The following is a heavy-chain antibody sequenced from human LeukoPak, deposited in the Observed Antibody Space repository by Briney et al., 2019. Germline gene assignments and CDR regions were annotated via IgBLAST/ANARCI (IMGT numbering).Heavy chain of an antibody. J-gene: IGHJ4*02. CDR3: ARSVDTAMVNSDY. CDR1: GYSFTSYW. Sequence: GESLKISCKGSGYSFTSYWIGWVRQMPGKGLEWMGIIYPGDSDTRYSPSFQGQVTISADKSISTAYLQWSSLKASDSAMYYCARSVDTAMVNSDYWGQGTLVTVSS. V-gene: IGHV5-51*01. CDR2: IYPGDSDT. D-gene: IGHD5-18*01.